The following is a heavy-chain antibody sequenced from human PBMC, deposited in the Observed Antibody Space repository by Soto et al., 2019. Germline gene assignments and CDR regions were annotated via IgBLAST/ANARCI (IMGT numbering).Heavy chain of an antibody. D-gene: IGHD6-19*01. Sequence: PQTLTLACASVGDGDTVDIAGWRSIRQYTSRGLEWLGRTYYRSNWYNDYAVSVKSRITINADTSKNQFSLQLNSVTPEDTAVYYCARKQFLHQYKWFDSWGQGTLVTVSS. CDR2: TYYRSNWYN. CDR1: GDGDTVDIAG. CDR3: ARKQFLHQYKWFDS. V-gene: IGHV6-1*01. J-gene: IGHJ5*01.